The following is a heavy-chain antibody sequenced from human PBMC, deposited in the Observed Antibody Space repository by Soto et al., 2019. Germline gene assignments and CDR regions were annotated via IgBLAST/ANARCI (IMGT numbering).Heavy chain of an antibody. CDR2: INPNDGDT. V-gene: IGHV1-2*02. D-gene: IGHD2-2*01. Sequence: ASVKVSCKASGYSFTDYYMHWVRQAPGQGLEWMGWINPNDGDTTYAQKFQGRVTMTRDTSISTGYMEVSRLRYDDTAVYYCARGRDRAVPSDIHIDGPWGQGTLVTVSS. J-gene: IGHJ5*02. CDR1: GYSFTDYY. CDR3: ARGRDRAVPSDIHIDGP.